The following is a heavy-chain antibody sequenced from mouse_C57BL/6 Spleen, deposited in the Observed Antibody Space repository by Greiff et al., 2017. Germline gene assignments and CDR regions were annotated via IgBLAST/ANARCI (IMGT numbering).Heavy chain of an antibody. CDR2: IYPSDSET. D-gene: IGHD2-4*01. CDR1: GYTFTSYW. V-gene: IGHV1-61*01. Sequence: VQLQQPGAELVRPGSSVKLSCKASGYTFTSYWMDWVKQRPGQGLEWIGNIYPSDSETNYNQKFKDKATLTVDKSSSTAYMQLSSLTSEDSAVYYCARGQGLREVFAYWGQGTLVTVSA. CDR3: ARGQGLREVFAY. J-gene: IGHJ3*01.